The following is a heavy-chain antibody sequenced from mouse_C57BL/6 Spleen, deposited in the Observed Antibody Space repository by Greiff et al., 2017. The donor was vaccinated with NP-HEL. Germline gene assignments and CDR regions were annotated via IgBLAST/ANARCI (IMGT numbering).Heavy chain of an antibody. Sequence: QVQLQQSGAELMKPGASVKLSCKATGYTFTGYWIEWVKQRPGHGLEWIGEILPGSGSTNYNEKFKGKATFTADTSSNTAYMQLSSLTTEDSAIYYCARNQFITTVVATWEETYYFDYWGQGTTLTVSS. CDR3: ARNQFITTVVATWEETYYFDY. D-gene: IGHD1-1*01. J-gene: IGHJ2*01. V-gene: IGHV1-9*01. CDR1: GYTFTGYW. CDR2: ILPGSGST.